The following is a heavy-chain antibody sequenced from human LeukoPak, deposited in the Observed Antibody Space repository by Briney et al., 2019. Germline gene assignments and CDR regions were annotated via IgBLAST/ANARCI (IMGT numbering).Heavy chain of an antibody. V-gene: IGHV4-59*01. CDR1: GGSIDGYY. Sequence: SETLSLTCTVSGGSIDGYYWSWIRQSPGKGLEWIGYIYYTGSAFYNPSLKSRVIISLDTSKNQLSLNLRSVTAADTAVYYCAKGRKDFDTNLGPFDSWGQGILVTVSS. D-gene: IGHD3-9*01. J-gene: IGHJ4*02. CDR3: AKGRKDFDTNLGPFDS. CDR2: IYYTGSA.